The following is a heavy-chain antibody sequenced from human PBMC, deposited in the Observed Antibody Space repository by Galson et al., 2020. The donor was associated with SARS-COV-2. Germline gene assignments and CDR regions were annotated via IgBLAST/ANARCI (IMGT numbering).Heavy chain of an antibody. D-gene: IGHD5-18*01. J-gene: IGHJ5*02. CDR2: IYYRGRN. CDR3: ARLLWLRGRFDP. V-gene: IGHV4-39*01. Sequence: SETLSLTCTVSGGSIRSSSYYWGGSRPPTAKGLEGIWSIYYRGRNNYNPSLKSRLTISVDTSKNQFSLKLSSVTAADTAVYYCARLLWLRGRFDPWGQGTLVTVSS. CDR1: GGSIRSSSYY.